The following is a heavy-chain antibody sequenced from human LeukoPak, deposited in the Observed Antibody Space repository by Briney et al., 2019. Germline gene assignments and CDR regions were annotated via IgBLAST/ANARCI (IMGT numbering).Heavy chain of an antibody. CDR1: GGSISSYY. J-gene: IGHJ4*02. V-gene: IGHV4-59*08. CDR3: ARQNSVSLWFGGLGY. CDR2: IYYSGST. D-gene: IGHD3-10*01. Sequence: PSETLSLTCTVSGGSISSYYWSWIRQPPGKGLEWIGYIYYSGSTNYNPSLKSRVTVSVDTSKNQFSLKLSSVTAADTAVYYCARQNSVSLWFGGLGYWGQGTLVTVS.